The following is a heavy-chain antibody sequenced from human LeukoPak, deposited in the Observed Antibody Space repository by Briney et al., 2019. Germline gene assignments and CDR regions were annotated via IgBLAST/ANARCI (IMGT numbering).Heavy chain of an antibody. CDR3: ARGRLTVAYYYYGMDV. Sequence: SETLSLTCTVSGYSVSSGYYWGWIRQPPGKGLEWIGSIYSTGSTHYNPSLKSRVTISVDTSKNQFSLMLSSVTAADTAVYYCARGRLTVAYYYYGMDVWGQGTTVTVSS. CDR1: GYSVSSGYY. D-gene: IGHD3-9*01. CDR2: IYSTGST. V-gene: IGHV4-38-2*02. J-gene: IGHJ6*02.